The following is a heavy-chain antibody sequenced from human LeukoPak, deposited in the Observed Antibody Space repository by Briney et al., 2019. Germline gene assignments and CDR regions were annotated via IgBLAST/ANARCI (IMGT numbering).Heavy chain of an antibody. CDR2: INPKSGDT. CDR1: GYTFIDYY. V-gene: IGHV1-2*02. J-gene: IGHJ4*02. Sequence: ASVKVSCKGSGYTFIDYYLHWVRQAPGQGLEWMAWINPKSGDTNYLQNFQGRVTLTRDTSISTAYMELSRLTSDDTAVYYCARVSTQVVVTAIHRSFDYWGQGTLVTVSS. CDR3: ARVSTQVVVTAIHRSFDY. D-gene: IGHD2-21*02.